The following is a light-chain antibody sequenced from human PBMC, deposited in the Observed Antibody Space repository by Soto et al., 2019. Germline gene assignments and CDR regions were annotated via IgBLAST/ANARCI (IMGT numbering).Light chain of an antibody. J-gene: IGKJ1*01. CDR3: QQYDYWPRT. CDR2: GVS. Sequence: EVVMRQSPATLSVSPGEGATLSCRASQSISSSKLAWYQQSPGQAPRLLLFGVSNRATGIPARFSGSGSGTEFSLTISSLQSEDFAVYYCQQYDYWPRTFGQGTKVDIK. V-gene: IGKV3-15*01. CDR1: QSISSS.